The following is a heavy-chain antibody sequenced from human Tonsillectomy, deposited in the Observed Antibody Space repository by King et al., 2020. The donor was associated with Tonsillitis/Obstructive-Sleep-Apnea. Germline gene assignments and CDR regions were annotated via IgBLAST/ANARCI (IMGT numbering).Heavy chain of an antibody. V-gene: IGHV3-15*07. D-gene: IGHD3-3*01. CDR2: IKSKTDGGTT. Sequence: VQLVESGGGLVKPGGSLRFSCAASGFTFSNAWMNWVRQAPGKGLEWVGRIKSKTDGGTTDYAAPVKGRFTISRDDSKNTLYLQMNSLKTEDTAVYYCTTPKYYDFWSGSDYYGMDVWGQGTTVTVSS. J-gene: IGHJ6*02. CDR1: GFTFSNAW. CDR3: TTPKYYDFWSGSDYYGMDV.